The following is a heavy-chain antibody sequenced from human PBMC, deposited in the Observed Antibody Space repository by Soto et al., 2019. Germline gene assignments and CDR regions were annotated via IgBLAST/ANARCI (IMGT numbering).Heavy chain of an antibody. D-gene: IGHD2-15*01. CDR1: GFTFADYA. CDR2: ISSKRYGEAT. J-gene: IGHJ4*01. V-gene: IGHV3-49*04. CDR3: TRLPPERRGYCSGGNCYPFDY. Sequence: GSLRLSCTASGFTFADYALMWVRQAPGQGLEWVGHISSKRYGEATDYAASVKGRFSISRDDSRSVVYLQMNSLRGEDTGIYYRTRLPPERRGYCSGGNCYPFDYWGHGTQVTVSS.